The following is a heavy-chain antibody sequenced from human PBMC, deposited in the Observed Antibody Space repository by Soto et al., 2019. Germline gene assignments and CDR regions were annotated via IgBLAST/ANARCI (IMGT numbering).Heavy chain of an antibody. CDR3: AYLPCSGGSCYWFSFSGMDV. D-gene: IGHD2-15*01. Sequence: QITLKESGPTLVKPTQTLTLTCTFSGFSLSTSGVGVAWIRQPPGKALEWLALIYWDDDKRYRPSLESRLTITKDTSKIQVVLTMTNMDSVDTATYYCAYLPCSGGSCYWFSFSGMDVRGQGTTVTVSS. CDR1: GFSLSTSGVG. CDR2: IYWDDDK. V-gene: IGHV2-5*02. J-gene: IGHJ6*02.